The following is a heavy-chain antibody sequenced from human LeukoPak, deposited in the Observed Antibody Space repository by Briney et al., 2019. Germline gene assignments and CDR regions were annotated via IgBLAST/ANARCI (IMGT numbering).Heavy chain of an antibody. Sequence: SETLSLTRTVSGGSISSSSYYWGWIRQPPGKGLEWIGSIYYSGSTYYNPSLKSRVTISVDTSKNQFSLKLSSVTAADTAVYYCARGRWGAATFDYWGQGTLVTVSS. CDR1: GGSISSSSYY. CDR3: ARGRWGAATFDY. CDR2: IYYSGST. V-gene: IGHV4-39*01. J-gene: IGHJ4*02. D-gene: IGHD6-13*01.